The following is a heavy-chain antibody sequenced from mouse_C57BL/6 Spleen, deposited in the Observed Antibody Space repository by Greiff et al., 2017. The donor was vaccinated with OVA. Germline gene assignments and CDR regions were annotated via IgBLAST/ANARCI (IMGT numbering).Heavy chain of an antibody. Sequence: QVQLQQPGAELVMPGASVKLSCKASGYTFTSYWMHWVKQRPGQGLEWIGEIDPSDSYTNYNQKFKGKSTLTVDKSSSTAYMQLSSLTSEDSAVYYCARRGGDVGYFDVWGTGTTVTVSS. CDR2: IDPSDSYT. J-gene: IGHJ1*03. V-gene: IGHV1-69*01. CDR1: GYTFTSYW. D-gene: IGHD3-3*01. CDR3: ARRGGDVGYFDV.